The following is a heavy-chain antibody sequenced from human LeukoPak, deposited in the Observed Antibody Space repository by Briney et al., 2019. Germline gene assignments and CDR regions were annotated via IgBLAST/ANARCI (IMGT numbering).Heavy chain of an antibody. D-gene: IGHD5-24*01. CDR3: MRQKAINADFEF. CDR2: RHYSGRN. Sequence: SETLSLTCTVSGGPISYYFWSWFRQSPGKTLEWIGNRHYSGRNTYNPSLASRLSMSVDTSKNQFSLTLRSATAADTAVYYCMRQKAINADFEFWGQGALVSVAS. CDR1: GGPISYYF. J-gene: IGHJ4*02. V-gene: IGHV4-59*08.